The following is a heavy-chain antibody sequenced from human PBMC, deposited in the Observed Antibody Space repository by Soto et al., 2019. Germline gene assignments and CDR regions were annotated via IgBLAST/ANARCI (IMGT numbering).Heavy chain of an antibody. J-gene: IGHJ1*01. CDR3: AKVLFSSSWYWRAQH. CDR1: GFTFDDYA. V-gene: IGHV3-9*01. D-gene: IGHD6-13*01. CDR2: ISWNSCSI. Sequence: EVQLVESGGGLVQPGRSLRLSCADSGFTFDDYAMHWVRQAPGKGLEWVSGISWNSCSIGYADSVKGCFTISRDNSKNSLYLQMNSLRAKDTTLYYFAKVLFSSSWYWRAQHWGYGTLVTASS.